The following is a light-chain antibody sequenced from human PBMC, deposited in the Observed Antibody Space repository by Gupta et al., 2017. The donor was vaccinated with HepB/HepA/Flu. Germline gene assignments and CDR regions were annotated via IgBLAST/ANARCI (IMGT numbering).Light chain of an antibody. CDR1: QSLSSN. CDR2: CAS. Sequence: EIVMTQSPDTLSVSPGDRVTLSCRASQSLSSNLAWYQKKPGQSPRLLMSCASTTATRIPDTFRVSPSGRAFTLTIISIQSEDFAVSYCLQYYGWPLTFGGGTKLELK. CDR3: LQYYGWPLT. J-gene: IGKJ4*01. V-gene: IGKV3-15*01.